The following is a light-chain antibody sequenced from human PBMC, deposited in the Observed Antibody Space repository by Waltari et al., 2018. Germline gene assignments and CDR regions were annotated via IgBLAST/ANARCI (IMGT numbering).Light chain of an antibody. CDR3: QQYYSTPRT. CDR2: WAS. J-gene: IGKJ1*01. V-gene: IGKV4-1*01. CDR1: QSVLYSSNNKNY. Sequence: DIVMTQSPDSLAVSLGERATINCKSSQSVLYSSNNKNYLAWYQQKPGPPPKLLISWASTRESGVPDRFSGSGSGTDFTLTISSLQAEDVAVYYCQQYYSTPRTFGQGTKVEIK.